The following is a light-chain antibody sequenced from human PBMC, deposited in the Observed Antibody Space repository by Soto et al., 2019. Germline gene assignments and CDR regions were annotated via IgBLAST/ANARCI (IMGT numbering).Light chain of an antibody. CDR1: NIGSKS. V-gene: IGLV3-21*04. CDR3: QVWDSSSDHRV. J-gene: IGLJ2*01. Sequence: SYELTQPPSVSVAPGKTARITCGGNNIGSKSVHWYQQKPGQAPVLVINYDSDRPSGIPERFSGSNSGNTATLTISRVEAGDEADYYCQVWDSSSDHRVFGGGTKLTVL. CDR2: YDS.